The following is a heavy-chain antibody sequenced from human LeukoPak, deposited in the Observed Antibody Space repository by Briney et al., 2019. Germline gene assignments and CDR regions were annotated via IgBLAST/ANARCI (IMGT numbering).Heavy chain of an antibody. D-gene: IGHD3-3*01. Sequence: GGSLRLSCAASGFTFSNYAMSWVRQAPGKGLEWVSTISGSGGRIYHADSVKGRFTISRNNSKNSLYLQMNSLRAEDTAVYYCAKVVRFLEWLPESYIDFDYWGQGTLVTVSS. CDR2: ISGSGGRI. CDR3: AKVVRFLEWLPESYIDFDY. CDR1: GFTFSNYA. J-gene: IGHJ4*02. V-gene: IGHV3-23*01.